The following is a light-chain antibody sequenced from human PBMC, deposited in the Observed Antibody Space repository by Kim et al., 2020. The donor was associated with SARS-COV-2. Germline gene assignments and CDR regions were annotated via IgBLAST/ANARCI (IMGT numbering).Light chain of an antibody. CDR2: EVS. Sequence: QSVLTQPPSASGSPGQSVTISCTGTSSDVGGYNYVSWYQQHPGKAPTLMIYEVSKRPSGISDRFSGSKSGNTASLTVSGLQADDEADYYCSSYAGSNNWVFGGGTQLTVL. J-gene: IGLJ3*02. V-gene: IGLV2-8*01. CDR3: SSYAGSNNWV. CDR1: SSDVGGYNY.